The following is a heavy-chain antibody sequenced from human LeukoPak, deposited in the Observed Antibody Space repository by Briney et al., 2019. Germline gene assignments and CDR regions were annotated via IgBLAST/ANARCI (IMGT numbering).Heavy chain of an antibody. CDR3: ARGVVPAADAFDI. J-gene: IGHJ3*02. CDR2: MNPNSGNT. D-gene: IGHD2-2*01. Sequence: ASVKVSCKASGYTFTSYDINWVRQATGQGLEWMGWMNPNSGNTGYAQKFQGRVTITRNTSISTAYMELSSLRSEDTAVYYCARGVVPAADAFDIWGQGTMVTVSS. V-gene: IGHV1-8*03. CDR1: GYTFTSYD.